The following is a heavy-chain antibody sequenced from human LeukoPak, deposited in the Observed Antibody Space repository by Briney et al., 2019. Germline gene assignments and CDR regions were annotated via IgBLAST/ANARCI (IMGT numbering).Heavy chain of an antibody. CDR2: IRYDGSNK. V-gene: IGHV3-30*02. J-gene: IGHJ4*02. D-gene: IGHD6-19*01. CDR3: AKEGAVAPGTIWAH. CDR1: GFIFSSYA. Sequence: PGGSLRLSCAASGFIFSSYAMHWVRQAPGKGLEWVAFIRYDGSNKYYADSVKGRFTISRDNSKNTLYLQMNSLRADDTAAYYCAKEGAVAPGTIWAHWGQGTLVTVSS.